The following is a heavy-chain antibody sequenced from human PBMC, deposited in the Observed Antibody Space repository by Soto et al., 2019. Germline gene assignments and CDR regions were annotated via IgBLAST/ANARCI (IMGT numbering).Heavy chain of an antibody. CDR3: ARDTTGRGRKDI. J-gene: IGHJ4*02. V-gene: IGHV1-46*01. CDR2: INPSGGST. D-gene: IGHD2-15*01. CDR1: GYTFTSYY. Sequence: GASVKVSCKASGYTFTSYYMHWVRQAPGQGLEWMGIINPSGGSTSYAQKFQGRVTMTRDTSTSTVYMALSSLRSEDTAVYYCARDTTGRGRKDIWGQGTLLTVSS.